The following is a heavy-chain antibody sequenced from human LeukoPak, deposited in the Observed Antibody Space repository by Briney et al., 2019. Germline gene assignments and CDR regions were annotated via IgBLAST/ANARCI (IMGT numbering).Heavy chain of an antibody. CDR2: INHSGST. D-gene: IGHD3-10*01. CDR1: GGSFSGYY. V-gene: IGHV4-34*01. Sequence: SETLSLTCAVYGGSFSGYYWSWIRQPPGKGLEWIGEINHSGSTNYNPSLKSRVTISLDTSKSQFSLKVRYVTAADTAVYYCARAKSPRAWFGELWDGGYNWFDPWGQGTLVTVSS. J-gene: IGHJ5*02. CDR3: ARAKSPRAWFGELWDGGYNWFDP.